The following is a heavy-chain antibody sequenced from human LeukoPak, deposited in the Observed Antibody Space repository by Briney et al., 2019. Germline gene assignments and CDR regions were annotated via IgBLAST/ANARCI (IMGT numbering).Heavy chain of an antibody. Sequence: KPGGSLRLSCAASGFTFSSYSMNWVRQAPGKGLEWVSSTSSSSSYIYYADSVKGRFTISRDNAKNSLYLQMNSLRAEDTAVYYCARDLGYSSGPNYWGQGTRVTVSS. CDR1: GFTFSSYS. D-gene: IGHD6-19*01. CDR2: TSSSSSYI. CDR3: ARDLGYSSGPNY. J-gene: IGHJ4*02. V-gene: IGHV3-21*01.